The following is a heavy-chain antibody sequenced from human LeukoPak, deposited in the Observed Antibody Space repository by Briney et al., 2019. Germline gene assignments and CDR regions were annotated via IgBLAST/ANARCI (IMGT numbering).Heavy chain of an antibody. CDR2: ISYDGSNK. CDR1: GFTFSSYG. J-gene: IGHJ5*02. Sequence: PGGSLRLSCAASGFTFSSYGMHWVRQAPGKGLEWVAVISYDGSNKYYADSVKGRFTISRDNSKNTLYLQMNSLRAEDTAVYYCARGRKAPPPNWFDPWGQGTLVTVSS. V-gene: IGHV3-30*03. CDR3: ARGRKAPPPNWFDP.